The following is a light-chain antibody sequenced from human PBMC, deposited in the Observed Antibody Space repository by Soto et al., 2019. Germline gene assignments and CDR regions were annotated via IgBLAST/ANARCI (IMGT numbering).Light chain of an antibody. CDR3: QSYGDSLSGYV. V-gene: IGLV1-40*01. CDR1: NSNIGAGYD. CDR2: GNS. Sequence: QSVLTQPPSVSGAPGQRVTISCTGSNSNIGAGYDVHWYQQLPGTAPKLLIYGNSNRPSGVPDRFSGSKSGTSASLTITGLQAEDEADYSCQSYGDSLSGYVFGTGTKVTV. J-gene: IGLJ1*01.